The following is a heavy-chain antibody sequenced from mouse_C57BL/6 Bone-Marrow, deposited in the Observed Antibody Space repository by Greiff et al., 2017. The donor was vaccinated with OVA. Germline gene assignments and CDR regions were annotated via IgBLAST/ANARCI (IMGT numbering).Heavy chain of an antibody. J-gene: IGHJ3*01. V-gene: IGHV1-69*01. Sequence: VHLQQPGAELVMPGASVKLSCKASGYTFTSYWMHWVKQRPGQGLEWIGEIDPSDSYTNYNQKFKGKSTLTVDKSSSTAYMQLSSLTSEDSAVYYCARENYGSLFAYWGQGTLVTVSA. CDR2: IDPSDSYT. D-gene: IGHD1-1*01. CDR3: ARENYGSLFAY. CDR1: GYTFTSYW.